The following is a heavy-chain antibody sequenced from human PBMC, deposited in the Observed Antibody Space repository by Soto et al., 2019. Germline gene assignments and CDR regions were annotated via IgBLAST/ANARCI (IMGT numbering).Heavy chain of an antibody. J-gene: IGHJ3*02. Sequence: EVQLVESGGGLVKPGGSLRLSCAASGFTFSNAWMSWVRQAPGKGLEWVGRIKSKTDGGTTDYAAPVKGRFTISRDDSKNTLYLQMNSLKAEDTAVYYCTTVGFDSVVVVAAFLDAFDIWGQGTMVTVSS. CDR3: TTVGFDSVVVVAAFLDAFDI. D-gene: IGHD2-15*01. CDR1: GFTFSNAW. CDR2: IKSKTDGGTT. V-gene: IGHV3-15*01.